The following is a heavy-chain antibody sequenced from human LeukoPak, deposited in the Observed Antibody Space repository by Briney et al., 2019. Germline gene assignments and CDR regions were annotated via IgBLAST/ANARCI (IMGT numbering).Heavy chain of an antibody. J-gene: IGHJ4*02. CDR1: GFTFSNYA. CDR3: VTWNYVEY. D-gene: IGHD1-1*01. V-gene: IGHV3-23*01. Sequence: GGSLRLSCVASGFTFSNYAMSWVRQAPGKGLEWVLSIDQSGGGINYADSVKGRFTISRDNSKNTLYLQMNSLRGDDSAVYYCVTWNYVEYWGQGTLVTVPS. CDR2: IDQSGGGI.